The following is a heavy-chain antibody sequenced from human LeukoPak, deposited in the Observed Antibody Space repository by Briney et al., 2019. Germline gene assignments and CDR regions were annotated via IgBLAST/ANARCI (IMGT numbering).Heavy chain of an antibody. D-gene: IGHD3-3*01. CDR1: GYTFTGFY. CDR2: INPNSGGT. J-gene: IGHJ4*02. CDR3: ARDLTIFGGVNDPLIRGH. V-gene: IGHV1-2*02. Sequence: ASVKVSCKASGYTFTGFYMHWVRQAPGQGFEWMGGINPNSGGTSYAQKFQGRVTMTRDTSITTAYMELSRLRSDDTAVYYCARDLTIFGGVNDPLIRGHWGQGTLVTVSS.